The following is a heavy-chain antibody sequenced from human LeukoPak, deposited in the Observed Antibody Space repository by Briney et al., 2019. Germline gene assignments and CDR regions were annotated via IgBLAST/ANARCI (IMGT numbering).Heavy chain of an antibody. V-gene: IGHV3-23*01. CDR3: ARDLGSSGWYIIDY. CDR1: GFTFRNYA. CDR2: ISGSGGST. J-gene: IGHJ4*02. D-gene: IGHD6-19*01. Sequence: GGSLRLSCAASGFTFRNYAMSWVRQAPGKGLEWVSGISGSGGSTHYADSVKGRFTISRDNSKNTLSLQMNGLRAEDTAVYYCARDLGSSGWYIIDYWGQGTLVTVSS.